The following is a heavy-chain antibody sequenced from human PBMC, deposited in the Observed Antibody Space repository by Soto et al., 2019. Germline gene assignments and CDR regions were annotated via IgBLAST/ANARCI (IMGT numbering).Heavy chain of an antibody. Sequence: GGSLRLSCAASGFTFSSYGMHWVRQAPGKGLEWVAVISYDGSNKYYADSVKGRFTISRDNSKNTLYLQMNSLRAEDTAVYYCAKVRLYGDYHCPYYYYGMDVWGQGTTVTVSS. CDR3: AKVRLYGDYHCPYYYYGMDV. V-gene: IGHV3-30*18. D-gene: IGHD4-17*01. J-gene: IGHJ6*02. CDR2: ISYDGSNK. CDR1: GFTFSSYG.